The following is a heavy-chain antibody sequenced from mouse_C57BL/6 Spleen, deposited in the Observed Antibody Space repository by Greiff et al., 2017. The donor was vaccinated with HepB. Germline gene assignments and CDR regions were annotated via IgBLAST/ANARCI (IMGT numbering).Heavy chain of an antibody. CDR1: GFTFSDYG. CDR2: ISSGSSTI. CDR3: ARGLGRGFAY. Sequence: EVKLVESGGGLVKPGGSLKLSCAASGFTFSDYGMHWVRQAPEKGLEWVAYISSGSSTIYYADTVKGRFTISRDHAKNTLFLQMTSLRSEDTAMYYCARGLGRGFAYWGQGTLVTVSA. J-gene: IGHJ3*01. V-gene: IGHV5-17*01. D-gene: IGHD4-1*01.